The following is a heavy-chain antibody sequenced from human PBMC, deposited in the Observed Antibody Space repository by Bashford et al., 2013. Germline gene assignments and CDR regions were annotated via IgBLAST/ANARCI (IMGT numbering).Heavy chain of an antibody. CDR2: IETSGST. CDR3: ASADPLIAAAVTFDS. V-gene: IGHV4-4*07. CDR1: GGSISSFY. J-gene: IGHJ4*02. Sequence: SETLSLTCTVSGGSISSFYWSWIRQPAGKGLEWIGRIETSGSTNCNPSLKSRVTMSVDTSKNQFSLKLSSVTAADTAVYYCASADPLIAAAVTFDSWGQGTLVTVSS. D-gene: IGHD6-13*01.